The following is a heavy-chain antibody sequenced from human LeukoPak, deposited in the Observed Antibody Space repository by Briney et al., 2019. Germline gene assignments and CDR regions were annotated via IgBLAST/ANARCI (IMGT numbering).Heavy chain of an antibody. V-gene: IGHV4-38-2*01. CDR1: GYSISSTNW. CDR2: INHSGST. D-gene: IGHD6-13*01. CDR3: ARVTEGIAAAGTYYYYMDV. Sequence: SETLSLTCAVSGYSISSTNWWGWIRQPPGKGLEWIGEINHSGSTNYNPSLKSRVTISVDTSKNQFSLKLSSVTAADTAVYYCARVTEGIAAAGTYYYYMDVWGKGTTVTISS. J-gene: IGHJ6*03.